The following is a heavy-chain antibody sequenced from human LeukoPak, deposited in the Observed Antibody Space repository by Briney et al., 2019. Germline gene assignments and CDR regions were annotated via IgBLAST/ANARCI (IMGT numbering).Heavy chain of an antibody. Sequence: GGSLRLSCAASGFTFSSHWMSWVRQAPGKGLEWVANIKKDGSEKYYVDAVKGRFTISRDNAKTSLYLQMNSLRAEDTAVYYCARVTYGSGTYGAFDYWGQGTLVTVSS. CDR1: GFTFSSHW. J-gene: IGHJ4*02. CDR2: IKKDGSEK. D-gene: IGHD3-10*01. V-gene: IGHV3-7*01. CDR3: ARVTYGSGTYGAFDY.